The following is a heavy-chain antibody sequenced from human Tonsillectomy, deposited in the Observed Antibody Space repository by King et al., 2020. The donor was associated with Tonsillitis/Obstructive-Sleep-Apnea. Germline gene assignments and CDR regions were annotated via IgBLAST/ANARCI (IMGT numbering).Heavy chain of an antibody. Sequence: VQLVESGGGVVQPGRSLRLSCAASGFTFSSYGMHWVRQAPGKGLEWVAVISYDGSNKYYADSAKGRFTISRDNSKNTLYLQMNSLRAEDTAVYYCAKVTGAVTTKGYWGQGTLVTVSS. CDR3: AKVTGAVTTKGY. J-gene: IGHJ4*02. D-gene: IGHD4-11*01. CDR2: ISYDGSNK. CDR1: GFTFSSYG. V-gene: IGHV3-30*18.